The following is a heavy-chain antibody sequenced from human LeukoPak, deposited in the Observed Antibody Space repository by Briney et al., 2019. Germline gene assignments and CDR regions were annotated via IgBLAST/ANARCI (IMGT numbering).Heavy chain of an antibody. CDR1: GGSFSGYY. J-gene: IGHJ4*02. CDR3: GSPLPKGDYELGY. Sequence: SETLSLTCAVYGGSFSGYYWSWIRQPPGKGLEWIGEINHSGSTNYNPSLKSRVTISVDTSKNQFSLKLSYVTAADTAVYYCGSPLPKGDYELGYWGQGTLVTVSS. V-gene: IGHV4-34*01. D-gene: IGHD4-17*01. CDR2: INHSGST.